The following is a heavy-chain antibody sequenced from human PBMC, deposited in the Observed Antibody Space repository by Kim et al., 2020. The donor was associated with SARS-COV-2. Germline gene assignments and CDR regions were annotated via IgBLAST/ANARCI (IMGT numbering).Heavy chain of an antibody. Sequence: GGSLRLSCAGSGFTLSSYLMNWVRQTPGEGLVWVSRIRSDGSSTRYADSVKGRFTISRDNAKNTLYLQMNSLRPEDTAVYYCARGGDDDRTCYYGFFHHWGQGAVVTVSS. CDR2: IRSDGSST. V-gene: IGHV3-74*01. CDR1: GFTLSSYL. CDR3: ARGGDDDRTCYYGFFHH. J-gene: IGHJ1*01. D-gene: IGHD2-21*02.